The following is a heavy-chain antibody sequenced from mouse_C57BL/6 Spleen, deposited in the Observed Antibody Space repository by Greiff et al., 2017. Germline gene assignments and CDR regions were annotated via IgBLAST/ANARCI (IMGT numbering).Heavy chain of an antibody. CDR3: ARDYGSSYEYYFDY. Sequence: VQLQQSGPELVKPGASVKMSCKASGYTFTDYNMHWVKQSHGKSLEWIGYINPNNGGTSYNQKVKGKATLTVNKSSSTAYMELRSLTSEDSSVYYCARDYGSSYEYYFDYWGQGTTLTVSS. CDR2: INPNNGGT. V-gene: IGHV1-22*01. J-gene: IGHJ2*01. D-gene: IGHD1-1*01. CDR1: GYTFTDYN.